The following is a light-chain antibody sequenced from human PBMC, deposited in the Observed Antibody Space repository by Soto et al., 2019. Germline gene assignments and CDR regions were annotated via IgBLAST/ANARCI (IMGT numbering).Light chain of an antibody. CDR3: QQYNSYTIT. CDR2: QAS. J-gene: IGKJ5*01. V-gene: IGKV1-5*03. CDR1: QSISSW. Sequence: DIQMTQSPSTLSASVGDRVTNTCRASQSISSWLAWHQQKPGKAPKLLIYQASILESGVPSRFSGSGSGTEFTLTISSLQPDDFATYYCQQYNSYTITFGHGTRLEIK.